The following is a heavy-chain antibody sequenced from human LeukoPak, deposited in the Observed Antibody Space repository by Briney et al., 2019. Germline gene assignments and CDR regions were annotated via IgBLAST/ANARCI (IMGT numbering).Heavy chain of an antibody. CDR2: IGTAGEI. CDR1: GFTFSSYD. D-gene: IGHD6-13*01. Sequence: GGSLRLSCAASGFTFSSYDIHWGRQATGKGVEWGSGIGTAGEIYYPGSVKGRFTISRENTKKSLYLQMKSLRAGDKALYYFRRAAYSSTWYSRYFDLWGRGTLVTVSS. V-gene: IGHV3-13*01. CDR3: RRAAYSSTWYSRYFDL. J-gene: IGHJ2*01.